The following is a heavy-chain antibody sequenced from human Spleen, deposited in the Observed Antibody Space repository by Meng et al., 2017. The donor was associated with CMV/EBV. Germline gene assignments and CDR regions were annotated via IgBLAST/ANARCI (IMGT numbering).Heavy chain of an antibody. J-gene: IGHJ4*02. CDR2: ISSSSSYI. Sequence: GGSLRLSCAASGFTFSSYSMNWVRQAPGKGLEWVSSISSSSSYIYYADSVKGRFTISRDNAKNSLYLQMNGLRAEDTAVYYCAKETGTTGYWGQGTLVTVSS. D-gene: IGHD1-7*01. CDR1: GFTFSSYS. CDR3: AKETGTTGY. V-gene: IGHV3-21*01.